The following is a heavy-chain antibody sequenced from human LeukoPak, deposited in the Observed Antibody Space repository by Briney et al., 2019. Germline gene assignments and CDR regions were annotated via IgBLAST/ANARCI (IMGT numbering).Heavy chain of an antibody. J-gene: IGHJ4*02. D-gene: IGHD6-19*01. CDR3: AKSIAVAGIGGGRIFDY. CDR1: GFIFSNYG. Sequence: PGGSLRLSCAASGFIFSNYGMHWVRQAPGKGLEWVAFIRYDGSDKYYADSVKGRFTISRDNSKSTLYLQMNSLRTEDTAVYYCAKSIAVAGIGGGRIFDYWGQGTLVTVSS. V-gene: IGHV3-30*02. CDR2: IRYDGSDK.